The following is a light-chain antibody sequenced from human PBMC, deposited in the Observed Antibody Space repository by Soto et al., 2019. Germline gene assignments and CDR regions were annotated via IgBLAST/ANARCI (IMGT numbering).Light chain of an antibody. J-gene: IGKJ1*01. CDR2: AAS. CDR3: QQYHNWPRT. V-gene: IGKV3-15*01. CDR1: QSVNSN. Sequence: EIVMTQSPATLSVSPGERATLSCRASQSVNSNLAWYQQKPGQAPRLLIYAASTRATGIPARFSGSGSGTDFTLTISSLQSEDFAVYYCQQYHNWPRTFGQGTKVDIK.